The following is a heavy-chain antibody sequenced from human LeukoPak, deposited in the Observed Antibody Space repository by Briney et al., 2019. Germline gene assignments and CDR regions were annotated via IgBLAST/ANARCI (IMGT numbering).Heavy chain of an antibody. CDR2: IYYSGST. CDR3: AREGGSGWYGGGIDY. Sequence: KPSETLSLTCTVSGDSINNYYWSWIRQPPGKGLEWIGYIYYSGSTNYNPSLKSRVTISVDTSKNQFSLKLSSVTAADTAVYYCAREGGSGWYGGGIDYWGQGTLVTVSS. J-gene: IGHJ4*02. V-gene: IGHV4-59*01. D-gene: IGHD6-19*01. CDR1: GDSINNYY.